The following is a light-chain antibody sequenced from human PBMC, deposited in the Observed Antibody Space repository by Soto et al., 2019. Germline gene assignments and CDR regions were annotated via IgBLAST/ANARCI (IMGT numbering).Light chain of an antibody. Sequence: DFVMTQTPDSLAVSLGERATINCKSSPSVLSSSNNKNYLAWYQQKPGQPPKLLIYWASTRDSGVPDRFSGSRSGSDFTLTISSLDPEDFALYYCQQRSAWPFTFGGGTSVLIK. V-gene: IGKV4-1*01. J-gene: IGKJ4*01. CDR2: WAS. CDR3: QQRSAWPFT. CDR1: PSVLSSSNNKNY.